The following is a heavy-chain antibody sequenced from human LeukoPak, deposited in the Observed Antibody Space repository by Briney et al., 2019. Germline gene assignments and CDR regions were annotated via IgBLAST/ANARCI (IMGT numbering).Heavy chain of an antibody. CDR1: GFTFSTYA. J-gene: IGHJ4*02. CDR3: VIDVGLLTGSCFDY. D-gene: IGHD3-10*01. Sequence: PGGSLRLSCSGSGFTFSTYAMHWVRQAPGKGLEYVSGISSNGRSIYYVDSVKGRFTISRDNSKNTLNLQMSSLRPEDTAVYYCVIDVGLLTGSCFDYWGQGTLVTVSS. V-gene: IGHV3-64*03. CDR2: ISSNGRSI.